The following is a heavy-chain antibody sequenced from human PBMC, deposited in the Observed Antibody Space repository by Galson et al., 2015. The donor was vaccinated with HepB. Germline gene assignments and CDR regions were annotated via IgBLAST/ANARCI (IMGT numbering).Heavy chain of an antibody. D-gene: IGHD3-22*01. CDR2: ISDTGRTT. CDR3: ARDGVRDYDSSGYYHYWYFDL. J-gene: IGHJ2*01. CDR1: EFSFSYYE. Sequence: SMRLSCAASEFSFSYYEMNWVRQAPGKGLEWVSYISDTGRTTNYADSVKGRFPTSRDNVKKLLYLQMNSLGAEDTAVYYCARDGVRDYDSSGYYHYWYFDLWGRGTLVTVSS. V-gene: IGHV3-48*03.